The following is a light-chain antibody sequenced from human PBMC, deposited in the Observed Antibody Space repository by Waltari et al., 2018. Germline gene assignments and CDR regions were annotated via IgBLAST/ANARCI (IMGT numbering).Light chain of an antibody. Sequence: SSELTQDPAVSVALVQKVRITCQGDSLRSYYASWYQQKPGQAPVLVIYGKNNRPSGIPDRFSGSSSGNTASLTITGAQAEDEADYYCNSRDSSGNHVVFGGGTKLTVL. CDR2: GKN. V-gene: IGLV3-19*01. CDR1: SLRSYY. J-gene: IGLJ2*01. CDR3: NSRDSSGNHVV.